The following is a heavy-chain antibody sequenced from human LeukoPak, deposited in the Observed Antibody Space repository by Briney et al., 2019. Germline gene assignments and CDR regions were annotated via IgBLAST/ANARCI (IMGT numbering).Heavy chain of an antibody. CDR3: ASSLWGELSLGDY. D-gene: IGHD3-16*02. Sequence: ASVKVSCRASGYTFTSYYMHWVRQAPGQGLEWMGIINPSGGSTSYAQKFQGRVTMTRDTSTSTVYMELSSLRSEDTAVYYCASSLWGELSLGDYWGQGTLVTVSS. CDR2: INPSGGST. CDR1: GYTFTSYY. J-gene: IGHJ4*02. V-gene: IGHV1-46*01.